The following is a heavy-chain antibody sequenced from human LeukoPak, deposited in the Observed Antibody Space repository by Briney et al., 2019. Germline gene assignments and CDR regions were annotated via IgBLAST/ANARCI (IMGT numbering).Heavy chain of an antibody. V-gene: IGHV4-34*01. Sequence: SETLSLTCAVYGGSFSGYYWSWIRQPPGKGLEWIGEINHSGSTNYNPSLKSRVTISVDTSKNQFSLKLSSVTAAVTAVYYCARREGYYYYMDVWGKGTTVTVSS. D-gene: IGHD1-26*01. CDR3: ARREGYYYYMDV. J-gene: IGHJ6*03. CDR2: INHSGST. CDR1: GGSFSGYY.